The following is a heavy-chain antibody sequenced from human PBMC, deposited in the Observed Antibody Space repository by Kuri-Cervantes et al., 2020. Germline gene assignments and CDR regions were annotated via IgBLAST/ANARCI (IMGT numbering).Heavy chain of an antibody. Sequence: LSLTCSASGFTFSSYAMHWVRQAPGKGLEWVAGISYDGSNKYYADSVKGRFTISRDNAKNSLYLQMNSLRDEDTAVYYCARCTVAGHFDYWGQGTLVTVSS. CDR2: ISYDGSNK. V-gene: IGHV3-30-3*01. J-gene: IGHJ4*02. CDR3: ARCTVAGHFDY. D-gene: IGHD6-19*01. CDR1: GFTFSSYA.